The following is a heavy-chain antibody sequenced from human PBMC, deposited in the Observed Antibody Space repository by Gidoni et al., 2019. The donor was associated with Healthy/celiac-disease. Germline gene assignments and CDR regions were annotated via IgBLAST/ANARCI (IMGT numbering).Heavy chain of an antibody. CDR3: AAGIVVVTAIFAFDI. D-gene: IGHD2-21*02. CDR2: IVGGSGNT. Sequence: MQLVQSGPEVKKPGTSVKVSCTASGFTFTSSAVQWVRQARGQRLEWIGWIVGGSGNTNYAQKFQERVTITRDMSTSTAYMELSSLRSEDTAVYYCAAGIVVVTAIFAFDIWGQGTMVTVSS. CDR1: GFTFTSSA. J-gene: IGHJ3*02. V-gene: IGHV1-58*01.